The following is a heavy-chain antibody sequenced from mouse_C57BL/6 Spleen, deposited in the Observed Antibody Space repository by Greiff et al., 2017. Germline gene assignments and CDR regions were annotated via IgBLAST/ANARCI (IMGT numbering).Heavy chain of an antibody. D-gene: IGHD1-1*01. CDR3: ARGPLYYGSSYVSYWYFDV. J-gene: IGHJ1*03. V-gene: IGHV3-6*01. CDR1: GYSITSGYY. CDR2: ISYDGSN. Sequence: EVKLVESGPGLVKPSQSLSLTCSVTGYSITSGYYWNWIRQFPGNKLEWMGYISYDGSNNYNPSLKNRISITRDTSKNQFFLKLNSVTTEDTATYYCARGPLYYGSSYVSYWYFDVWGTGTTVTVSS.